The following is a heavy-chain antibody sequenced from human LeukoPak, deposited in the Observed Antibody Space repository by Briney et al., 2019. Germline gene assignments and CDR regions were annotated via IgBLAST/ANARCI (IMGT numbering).Heavy chain of an antibody. Sequence: ASVKVSCKASGYTFTSYYMHWVRQAPGQGLEWMGIINPSGGSTSYAQKFQGRVTMTRDMSTSTVYMELSSLRSEDTAVYYCARGEGSGSRNPYYFDYWGQGTLVTVSS. V-gene: IGHV1-46*01. CDR1: GYTFTSYY. D-gene: IGHD1-26*01. J-gene: IGHJ4*02. CDR2: INPSGGST. CDR3: ARGEGSGSRNPYYFDY.